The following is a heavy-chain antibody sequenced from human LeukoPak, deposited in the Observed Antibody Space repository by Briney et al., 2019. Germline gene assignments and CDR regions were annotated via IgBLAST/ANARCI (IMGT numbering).Heavy chain of an antibody. J-gene: IGHJ4*02. CDR3: VRRYCSSTSGTLDS. CDR1: GFTFSSYE. D-gene: IGHD2-2*01. CDR2: ISNSGSTI. Sequence: GGSLILSCAASGFTFSSYEMNWVRQAPGKGLEWVSYISNSGSTIFYADSVKGRFTVSRDNAKNSLYLQMNSLRAEDTAVYYCVRRYCSSTSGTLDSWGQGTLVTVSS. V-gene: IGHV3-48*03.